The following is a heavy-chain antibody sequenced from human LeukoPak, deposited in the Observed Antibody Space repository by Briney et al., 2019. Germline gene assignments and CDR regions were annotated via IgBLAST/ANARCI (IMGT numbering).Heavy chain of an antibody. CDR1: GLIVSTHY. V-gene: IGHV3-66*02. Sequence: GGSLRLSCAASGLIVSTHYMSWVRQAPGKGLEWVSVIYSGGSTYYADSVKGRFTISRDNSKNTLYLQMDSLRPEDTAVYYCVKKNDYYTRESFSVWWYFDLWGRGALVTVSS. CDR3: VKKNDYYTRESFSVWWYFDL. J-gene: IGHJ2*01. D-gene: IGHD3-3*01. CDR2: IYSGGST.